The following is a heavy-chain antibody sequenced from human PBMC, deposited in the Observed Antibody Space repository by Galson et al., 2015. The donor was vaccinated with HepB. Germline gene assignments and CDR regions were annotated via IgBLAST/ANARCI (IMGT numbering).Heavy chain of an antibody. D-gene: IGHD1-26*01. CDR2: ISYDGSNK. J-gene: IGHJ6*02. CDR1: GFIFSSYA. Sequence: SLRLSCAASGFIFSSYALHWVRQTPGKGLEWVAVISYDGSNKYYADSVKGRVTISRDNSKNTLYLQMNSLRAEDTAVYYCARDYSGYGMDVWGQGTTVTVSS. V-gene: IGHV3-30*04. CDR3: ARDYSGYGMDV.